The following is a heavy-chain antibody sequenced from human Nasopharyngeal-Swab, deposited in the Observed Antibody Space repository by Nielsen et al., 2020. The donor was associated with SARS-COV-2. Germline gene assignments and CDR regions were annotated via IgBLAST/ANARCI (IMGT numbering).Heavy chain of an antibody. J-gene: IGHJ5*02. CDR2: ISGCGGST. Sequence: GESLKISCEASGFSLMNYGMSWVRQAPGKGLEWVSDISGCGGSTYYAESVKGRFTISRDISKNTVYLQMNSLRAEDTALYYCAKKSYRLLLYNVFDPWGQGTPVTVSS. V-gene: IGHV3-23*01. D-gene: IGHD2-2*01. CDR3: AKKSYRLLLYNVFDP. CDR1: GFSLMNYG.